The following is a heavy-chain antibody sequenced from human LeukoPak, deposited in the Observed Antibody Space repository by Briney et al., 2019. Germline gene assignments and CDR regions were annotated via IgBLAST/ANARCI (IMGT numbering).Heavy chain of an antibody. CDR3: AKVGASCWESISY. V-gene: IGHV3-23*01. D-gene: IGHD2-2*01. J-gene: IGHJ4*02. Sequence: GGSLRLFCAASGFTFSSYAMRWVRQAPGKGLEWVSSISDSGSSQYYADSVKGRFTISRDNSKNALYLQMHSLRAEDTAVYYCAKVGASCWESISYWGQGTLVTVSS. CDR1: GFTFSSYA. CDR2: ISDSGSSQ.